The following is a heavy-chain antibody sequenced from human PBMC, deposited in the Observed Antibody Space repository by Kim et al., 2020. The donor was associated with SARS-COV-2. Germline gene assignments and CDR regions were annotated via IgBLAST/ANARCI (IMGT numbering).Heavy chain of an antibody. CDR1: GFTFDAYA. Sequence: GGSLRLSCAASGFTFDAYAMHWVRQPPGKGLEWVSGISWNSGSIGYADSVKGRFTISRDNAKNSLYLQMNSLRAEDTALYYCAAGDGSGWSIDFGGQGTLVPVS. V-gene: IGHV3-9*01. D-gene: IGHD6-19*01. CDR3: AAGDGSGWSIDF. CDR2: ISWNSGSI. J-gene: IGHJ4*02.